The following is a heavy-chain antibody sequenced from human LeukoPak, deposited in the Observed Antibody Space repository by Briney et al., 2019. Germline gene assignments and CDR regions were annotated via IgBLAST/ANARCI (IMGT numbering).Heavy chain of an antibody. CDR3: AKDTTYGFGEPGLFDY. CDR2: ISYDGSNK. Sequence: GGSLRLSCAASGFTFSSYGMHWVRQAPGKGLEWVAVISYDGSNKYYADSVKGRFTISRDNSKNTLYLQMNSLRAEDTAVYYCAKDTTYGFGEPGLFDYWGQGTLVTVSS. D-gene: IGHD3-10*01. J-gene: IGHJ4*02. V-gene: IGHV3-30*18. CDR1: GFTFSSYG.